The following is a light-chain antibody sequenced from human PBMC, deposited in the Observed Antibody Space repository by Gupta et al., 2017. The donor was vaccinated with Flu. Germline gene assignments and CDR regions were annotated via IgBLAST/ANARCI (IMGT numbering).Light chain of an antibody. Sequence: GYFSSWYPQTPEPPPLLLIYCKNNRRAGTPARFSGSNSASTASFTTTGAQAEGEADYYCHSQDTSSNHYVFGTGTRVTVL. V-gene: IGLV3-19*01. J-gene: IGLJ1*01. CDR1: GYF. CDR2: CKN. CDR3: HSQDTSSNHYV.